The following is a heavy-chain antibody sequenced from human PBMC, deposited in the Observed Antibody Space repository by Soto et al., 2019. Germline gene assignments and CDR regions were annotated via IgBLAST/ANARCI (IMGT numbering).Heavy chain of an antibody. D-gene: IGHD6-13*01. CDR2: TSGYNTHT. CDR1: GYTFSSYG. Sequence: QIQLVQSGAEVKKPGTSVKVTCKTSGYTFSSYGVTWVRQAPGQGLEWIGWTSGYNTHTNYAPKLHDRVIMTTDLPTVTASMELTSLRSDDTPIYYWARGSSYGRSSWPDYWGQGTLVIVSS. J-gene: IGHJ4*02. V-gene: IGHV1-18*01. CDR3: ARGSSYGRSSWPDY.